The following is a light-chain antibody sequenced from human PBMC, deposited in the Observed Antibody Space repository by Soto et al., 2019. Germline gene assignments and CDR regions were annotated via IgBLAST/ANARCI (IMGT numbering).Light chain of an antibody. V-gene: IGKV1-8*01. Sequence: AIRMTQSPSSFSASTGDRVTITCRASQGISSYLAWYQQKPGKAPKLLIYAASTLQSGVPSRFSGSGSGTDFTLTISCLQSEDFATYYCQQYYSYPGTFVGGTKVEIK. CDR1: QGISSY. CDR3: QQYYSYPGT. CDR2: AAS. J-gene: IGKJ4*01.